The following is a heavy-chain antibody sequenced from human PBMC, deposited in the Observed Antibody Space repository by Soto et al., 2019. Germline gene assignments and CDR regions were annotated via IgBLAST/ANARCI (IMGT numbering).Heavy chain of an antibody. Sequence: QVQLQESGPGLVKPSQTLSLTCTLSGASITSSGYYWSWIRLHPGEGLAWIGYIYYRGTTYYNPSLKSPVTISTDTSKKEFALTLTSVTAADTAVYYCARATESHYFDYWGRGILVTVTS. CDR2: IYYRGTT. V-gene: IGHV4-31*01. CDR3: ARATESHYFDY. J-gene: IGHJ4*02. CDR1: GASITSSGYY.